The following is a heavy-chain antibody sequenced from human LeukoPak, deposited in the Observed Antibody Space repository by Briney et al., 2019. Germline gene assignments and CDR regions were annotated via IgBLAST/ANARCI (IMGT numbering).Heavy chain of an antibody. J-gene: IGHJ6*02. CDR1: GFTFSSYW. V-gene: IGHV3-7*05. Sequence: GGSLRLSCAASGFTFSSYWMSWVRQAPGKGLEWVANINQDASEKYHVVSVKGRFTISRDNAKNSLYLQMNSLRAEDTAVYYCTRVRVSSYYGMDIWGQGTTVTVTS. CDR2: INQDASEK. CDR3: TRVRVSSYYGMDI. D-gene: IGHD2/OR15-2a*01.